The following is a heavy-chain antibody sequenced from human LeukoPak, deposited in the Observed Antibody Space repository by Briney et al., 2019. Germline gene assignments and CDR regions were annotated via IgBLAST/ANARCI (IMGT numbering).Heavy chain of an antibody. CDR2: INPSGGST. CDR3: ARGSCSGGSCRYNWFDP. J-gene: IGHJ5*02. Sequence: ASVKVSCKASGYTFTSYYMHWVRRAPGQGLEWMGIINPSGGSTSYAQKFQGRVTMTRDMSTSTVYMELSSLRSEDTAVYYCARGSCSGGSCRYNWFDPWGQGTLVTVSS. CDR1: GYTFTSYY. V-gene: IGHV1-46*01. D-gene: IGHD2-15*01.